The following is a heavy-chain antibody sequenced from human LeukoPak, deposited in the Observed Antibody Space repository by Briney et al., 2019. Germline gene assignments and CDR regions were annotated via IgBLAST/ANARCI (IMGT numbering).Heavy chain of an antibody. V-gene: IGHV4-4*07. J-gene: IGHJ4*02. Sequence: PSETLSLTRTVSGGSISSYYWSWIRQPAGKGLEWIGRIYTSGSTNYNPSLKSRVTMSVDTSKNQFSLKLSSVTAADTAVYYCARVGKDYYGSGSYYNDEDYFDYWGQGTLVTVSS. CDR3: ARVGKDYYGSGSYYNDEDYFDY. CDR1: GGSISSYY. CDR2: IYTSGST. D-gene: IGHD3-10*01.